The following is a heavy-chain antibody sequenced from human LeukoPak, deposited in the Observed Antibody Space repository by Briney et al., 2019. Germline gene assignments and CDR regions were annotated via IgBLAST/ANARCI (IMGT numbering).Heavy chain of an antibody. CDR3: AREIVVVVAATNWFDP. CDR2: IYHSGGT. V-gene: IGHV4-38-2*02. CDR1: GYSISSGYY. D-gene: IGHD2-15*01. Sequence: SETLSLTCAVSGYSISSGYYWGWIRQPPGKGLEWIGSIYHSGGTYYNPSLKSRVTMSVDTSKNQFSLKLSSVTAADTAVYYCAREIVVVVAATNWFDPWGQGTLVTVSS. J-gene: IGHJ5*02.